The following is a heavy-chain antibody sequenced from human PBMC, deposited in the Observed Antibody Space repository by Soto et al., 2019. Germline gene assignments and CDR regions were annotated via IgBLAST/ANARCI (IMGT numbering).Heavy chain of an antibody. J-gene: IGHJ4*02. CDR1: GFTFSSYW. D-gene: IGHD5-18*01. CDR2: IKEDGSEK. Sequence: EVQLVESGGGLVQPGGSLRLSCAASGFTFSSYWMHWVRQAPEKGLEWVANIKEDGSEKYYVDSVKGRFIISRDNAKNSLYLQMDSLRAEDTAVYYCARGYGAGDYWGQGTLVTVSS. CDR3: ARGYGAGDY. V-gene: IGHV3-7*03.